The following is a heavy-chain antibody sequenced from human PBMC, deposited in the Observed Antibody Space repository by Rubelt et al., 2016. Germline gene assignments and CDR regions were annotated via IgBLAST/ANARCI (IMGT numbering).Heavy chain of an antibody. CDR3: ARIFRNGYYVDY. CDR2: IDWDDDK. J-gene: IGHJ4*02. CDR1: GFSLRTSGMC. V-gene: IGHV2-70*15. D-gene: IGHD1-1*01. Sequence: QVTLRESGPALVKPTQTLTLTCTFSGFSLRTSGMCVSWIRQPPGKALEWLARIDWDDDKYYSTSLKTRLTIPKDTSKNQVVLNMTNMDPVDKATYYCARIFRNGYYVDYWGQGTLVTVSS.